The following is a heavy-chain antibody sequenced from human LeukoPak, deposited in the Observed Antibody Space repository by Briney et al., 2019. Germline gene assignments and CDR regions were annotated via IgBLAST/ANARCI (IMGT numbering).Heavy chain of an antibody. Sequence: GGSLRLSCAASGFTVSSNYMSWVRQAPGKGLEWVSVIYSGGTTYYADSVKGRFTISRDISKNTLYLQMNSLRAEDTAVYYCARLMGERSLFDYWGQGVLVTVSS. CDR2: IYSGGTT. J-gene: IGHJ4*02. D-gene: IGHD1-26*01. CDR1: GFTVSSNY. V-gene: IGHV3-66*04. CDR3: ARLMGERSLFDY.